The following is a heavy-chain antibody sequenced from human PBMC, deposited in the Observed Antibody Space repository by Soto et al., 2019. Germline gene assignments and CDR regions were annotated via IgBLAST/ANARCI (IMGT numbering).Heavy chain of an antibody. J-gene: IGHJ5*02. CDR2: IYYSGST. D-gene: IGHD5-18*01. CDR3: ARVGDTAMVNWFDP. CDR1: GGSISSGDYY. Sequence: SETLSLTCTVSGGSISSGDYYWSWIRQPPGKGLEWIGYIYYSGSTYYNPSLKSRVTISVDTSKNQFSLKLSSVTAADTAVYYCARVGDTAMVNWFDPWGQGTLVTVPS. V-gene: IGHV4-30-4*01.